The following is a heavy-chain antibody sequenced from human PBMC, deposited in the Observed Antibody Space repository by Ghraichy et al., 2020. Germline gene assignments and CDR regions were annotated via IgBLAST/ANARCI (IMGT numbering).Heavy chain of an antibody. CDR3: ASYSSSATPNFDH. Sequence: GGSLRLSCAVSGFMFSGYTMNWVRQAPGKGLEWVSSITGTSNQIYYADSVKGRFTISRDNAKYSQYLQMTSLTAEDTAVYYCASYSSSATPNFDHWGQGALGPVSS. CDR1: GFMFSGYT. J-gene: IGHJ4*02. V-gene: IGHV3-21*06. CDR2: ITGTSNQI. D-gene: IGHD6-6*01.